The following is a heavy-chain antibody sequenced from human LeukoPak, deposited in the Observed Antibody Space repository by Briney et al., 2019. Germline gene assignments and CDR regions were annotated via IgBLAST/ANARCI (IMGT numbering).Heavy chain of an antibody. J-gene: IGHJ6*02. CDR1: GFTVSSNY. D-gene: IGHD6-13*01. CDR2: TYSGHTT. CDR3: ARGGGQQLVPNYYSYYAMDV. Sequence: GGSLRLSCSVSGFTVSSNYMSWVPQAPGKGLECISVTYSGHTTYYADSVKGRFTISRDNSKNTLYLQMNSLRAEDTAVYYCARGGGQQLVPNYYSYYAMDVWGQGSTVTVS. V-gene: IGHV3-66*01.